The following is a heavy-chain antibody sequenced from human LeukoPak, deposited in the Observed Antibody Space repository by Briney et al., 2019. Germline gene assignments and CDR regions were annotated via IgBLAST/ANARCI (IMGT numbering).Heavy chain of an antibody. CDR3: TRDLRAKDGMDV. J-gene: IGHJ6*02. Sequence: GGSLRLSCTASGFTFGDYAMSWVRQAPGKGLEWVGFIRSKAYGGTTEYAASVKGRFTISRDDSTSIAYLQMNSLKTEDTAVYYCTRDLRAKDGMDVWGQGTTVTVSS. V-gene: IGHV3-49*04. CDR2: IRSKAYGGTT. CDR1: GFTFGDYA. D-gene: IGHD4/OR15-4a*01.